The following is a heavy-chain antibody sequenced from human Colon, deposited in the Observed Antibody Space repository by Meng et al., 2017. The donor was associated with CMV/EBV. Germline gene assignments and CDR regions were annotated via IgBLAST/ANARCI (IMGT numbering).Heavy chain of an antibody. V-gene: IGHV4-59*11. CDR1: GGSIRTHF. D-gene: IGHD4/OR15-4a*01. CDR2: IYYTGKT. J-gene: IGHJ4*02. Sequence: SETLSPTCSVSGGSIRTHFWNWIRQAPGNRPEWIAYIYYTGKTNSNPSLKGRVSISLDTSKNQLSLNLDSVTAADTAVYYCAREDYGVGSFDYWGQGIMVTVSS. CDR3: AREDYGVGSFDY.